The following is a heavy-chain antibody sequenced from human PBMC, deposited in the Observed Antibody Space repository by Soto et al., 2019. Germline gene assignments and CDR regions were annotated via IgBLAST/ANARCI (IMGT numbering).Heavy chain of an antibody. CDR1: GALFSSYP. D-gene: IGHD3-22*01. CDR2: IIPVFQTA. CDR3: ARGGSGYTWFNEF. V-gene: IGHV1-69*01. Sequence: QEQLVQSGAEVKKPGSSVKVSCKASGALFSSYPISWVRQVPGQGLEWMGGIIPVFQTAYYTQRFQGRVTITADESTNTAYMELSSVRSEDTAIYYCARGGSGYTWFNEFWGQGTLVTVSS. J-gene: IGHJ4*02.